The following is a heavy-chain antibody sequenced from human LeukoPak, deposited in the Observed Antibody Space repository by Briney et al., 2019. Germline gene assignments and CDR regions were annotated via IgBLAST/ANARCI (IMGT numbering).Heavy chain of an antibody. J-gene: IGHJ4*02. CDR2: FYYTGDT. CDR1: GGSISSSTYS. Sequence: SETLSLTCSVSGGSISSSTYSWGWIRQPPGKGLEWIGSFYYTGDTYYGPSLKSRVTISVDTSKNQFSPNLTSLTAADTAVYYCARLLPYCSDGICYFWEYFDSWGQGTLVTVSS. V-gene: IGHV4-39*01. D-gene: IGHD2-15*01. CDR3: ARLLPYCSDGICYFWEYFDS.